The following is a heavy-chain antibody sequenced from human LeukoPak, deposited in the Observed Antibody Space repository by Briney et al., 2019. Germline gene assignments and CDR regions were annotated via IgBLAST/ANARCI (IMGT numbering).Heavy chain of an antibody. CDR3: ARGAYSSSWYYFDY. D-gene: IGHD6-13*01. V-gene: IGHV4-4*07. CDR1: GGSISSYY. Sequence: SETLSLTCTVSGGSISSYYWSWIRQPAGKGLEWIGRIYTSGSTNYNPSLKSRVTMSVDTSKNQFSLKLSSVTAADAAVYYCARGAYSSSWYYFDYWGQGTLVTVSS. CDR2: IYTSGST. J-gene: IGHJ4*02.